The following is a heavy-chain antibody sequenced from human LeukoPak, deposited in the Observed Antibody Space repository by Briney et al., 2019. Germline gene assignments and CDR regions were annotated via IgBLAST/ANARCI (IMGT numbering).Heavy chain of an antibody. V-gene: IGHV3-66*01. CDR1: GFTVSSNY. CDR2: IYGAGST. D-gene: IGHD3-22*01. J-gene: IGHJ4*02. Sequence: GGAVRLSCAASGFTVSSNYMSWGRQAPGKGLEWVSVIYGAGSTYNADSAKGRFTISRDNSKNTVYLQMNSLRAEDTAVYYCATPRSGYYYYFDYWGKGTLVSVSS. CDR3: ATPRSGYYYYFDY.